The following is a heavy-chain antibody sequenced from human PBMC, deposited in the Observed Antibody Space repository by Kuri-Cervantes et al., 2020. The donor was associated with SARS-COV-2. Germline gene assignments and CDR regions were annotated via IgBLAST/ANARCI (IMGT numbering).Heavy chain of an antibody. J-gene: IGHJ3*02. Sequence: GESLKISCAASGFTFSSYWMHWVRQAPGKGLVWVSRINSDGSSTSYADSVKGRFTISRDNSKNTLYLQMNSLRAEDTAVYYCAREDVLLQDAFDIWGQGAMVTVSS. CDR3: AREDVLLQDAFDI. V-gene: IGHV3-74*01. CDR2: INSDGSST. CDR1: GFTFSSYW. D-gene: IGHD3-10*01.